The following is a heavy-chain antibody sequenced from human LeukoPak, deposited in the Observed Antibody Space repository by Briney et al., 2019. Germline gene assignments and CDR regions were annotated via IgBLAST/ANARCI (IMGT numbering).Heavy chain of an antibody. Sequence: GASVKVSCKASGGTFSSYAISWVRQAPGQGLEWMGGIIPIFGTANYAQKFQGRVTITTDESTSTAYMELSSLRSEDTAVYYCASKSGYCSSTSCPPTKNYYYYYYMDVWGKGTTVTVSS. V-gene: IGHV1-69*05. CDR1: GGTFSSYA. D-gene: IGHD2-2*03. CDR3: ASKSGYCSSTSCPPTKNYYYYYYMDV. J-gene: IGHJ6*03. CDR2: IIPIFGTA.